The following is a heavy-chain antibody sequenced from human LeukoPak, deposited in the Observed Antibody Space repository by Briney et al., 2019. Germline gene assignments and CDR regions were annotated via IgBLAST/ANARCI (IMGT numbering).Heavy chain of an antibody. J-gene: IGHJ5*02. D-gene: IGHD2-15*01. V-gene: IGHV4-59*01. CDR1: GGSISSYY. CDR2: IYYSGST. CDR3: ARGYRTSVVFDP. Sequence: SETLSLTCTVSGGSISSYYWSWIRQPPGKGLEWIGYIYYSGSTNYNPSLKSRVTISVDTSKNQFSLKLSSVTAADTAVYYCARGYRTSVVFDPWGQGTLVTVSS.